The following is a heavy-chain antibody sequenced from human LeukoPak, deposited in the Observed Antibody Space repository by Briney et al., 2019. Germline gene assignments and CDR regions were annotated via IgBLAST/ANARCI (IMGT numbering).Heavy chain of an antibody. CDR3: ARVVGRWRAAFAI. CDR1: GGSISSGGYY. J-gene: IGHJ3*02. Sequence: SQTLSLTCTVSGGSISSGGYYWSWIRQHPGKGLEWIGYIYYSGSTYYNPSLKSRVTISVDTSKNQFSLKLSSVTAADTAVYYCARVVGRWRAAFAIWGQGTMVTVSS. CDR2: IYYSGST. D-gene: IGHD4-23*01. V-gene: IGHV4-31*03.